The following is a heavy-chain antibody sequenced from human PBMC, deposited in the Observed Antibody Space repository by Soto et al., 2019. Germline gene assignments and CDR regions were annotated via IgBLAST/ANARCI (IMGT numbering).Heavy chain of an antibody. Sequence: PGGSLRLSCAASGFTFSSYAMSWVRQAPGKGLEWVSAISGSGGSTYYADSVKGRFTISRDNSKNTLCLQMNSLRAEDTAVYYCARAPFWSGYCDYWGQGTLVTVSS. J-gene: IGHJ4*02. CDR1: GFTFSSYA. D-gene: IGHD3-3*01. CDR2: ISGSGGST. V-gene: IGHV3-23*01. CDR3: ARAPFWSGYCDY.